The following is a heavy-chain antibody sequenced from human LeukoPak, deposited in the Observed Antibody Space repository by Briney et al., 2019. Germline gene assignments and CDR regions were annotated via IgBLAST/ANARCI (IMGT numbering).Heavy chain of an antibody. Sequence: PGGSLRPSCAASGFTFSSYAMSWVRQAPGKGLEWVSAISGSGGSTYYADSVKGRFTISRDNSKNTLYLQMNSLRAEDTAVYYCGRAGMDYYDSSGYYFIDYWGQGTLVTVSS. CDR3: GRAGMDYYDSSGYYFIDY. V-gene: IGHV3-23*01. CDR2: ISGSGGST. J-gene: IGHJ4*02. D-gene: IGHD3-22*01. CDR1: GFTFSSYA.